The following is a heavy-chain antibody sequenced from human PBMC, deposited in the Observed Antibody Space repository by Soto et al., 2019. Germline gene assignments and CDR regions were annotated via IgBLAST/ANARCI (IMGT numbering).Heavy chain of an antibody. D-gene: IGHD2-15*01. CDR2: VFDFGST. CDR3: ARLIEGYPPHNYFDP. J-gene: IGHJ5*02. Sequence: QVQLQQSVALLVKPSETLSLTCSVSGDSVKSSYWAWIRQSPGRAPERVGYVFDFGSTGYHPSLKGRLTISMDTSKNQVSLSLRSVTVADTGIYYCARLIEGYPPHNYFDPWGQGTLVTVSS. CDR1: GDSVKSSY. V-gene: IGHV4-59*02.